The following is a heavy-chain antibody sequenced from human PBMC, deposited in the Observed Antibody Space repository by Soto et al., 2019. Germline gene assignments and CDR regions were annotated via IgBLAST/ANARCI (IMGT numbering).Heavy chain of an antibody. Sequence: GGSLRLSCVASGIIFGSRAMSWVRQAPGKGLEWVSTITDTGGDTKYADSVRGRFTISRDNSKNTLYLQMSSLRAEDSAVYYCAGGSKDSYPGSRIFDFWGRGTLVTVSS. CDR2: ITDTGGDT. J-gene: IGHJ4*02. CDR3: AGGSKDSYPGSRIFDF. CDR1: GIIFGSRA. D-gene: IGHD3-10*01. V-gene: IGHV3-23*01.